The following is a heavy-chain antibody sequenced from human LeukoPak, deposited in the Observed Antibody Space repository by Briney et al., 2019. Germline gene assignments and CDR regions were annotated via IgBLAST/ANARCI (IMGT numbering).Heavy chain of an antibody. CDR2: IKRKSDGGTT. Sequence: RGSLRLSCAAPGFPFSISWMSWVRRAPGRGLEWVGRIKRKSDGGTTDYAAPVKGRFTISRDDSKNMLFLQMNSLKTEDTAVYYCTAEKYFALDVWGKGTTVTVSS. CDR3: TAEKYFALDV. J-gene: IGHJ6*04. D-gene: IGHD3-9*01. CDR1: GFPFSISW. V-gene: IGHV3-15*01.